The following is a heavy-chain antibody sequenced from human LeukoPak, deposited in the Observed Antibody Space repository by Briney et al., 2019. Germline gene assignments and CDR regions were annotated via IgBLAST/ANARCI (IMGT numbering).Heavy chain of an antibody. D-gene: IGHD1-26*01. J-gene: IGHJ4*02. CDR1: GFTFTNYA. CDR3: ARDLISGSYGGGYYFDY. V-gene: IGHV3-30*04. Sequence: GGSLRLSCAASGFTFTNYAMHWVRQAPGKGLEWVAVISYDETNKYYEDSVKGRFTISRDSSKNTLYLQMSSLRDEDTAVYYCARDLISGSYGGGYYFDYWGQGTLVTVSS. CDR2: ISYDETNK.